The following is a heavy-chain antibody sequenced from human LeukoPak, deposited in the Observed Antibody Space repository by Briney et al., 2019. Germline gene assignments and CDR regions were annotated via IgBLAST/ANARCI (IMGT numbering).Heavy chain of an antibody. Sequence: ASVNVSCKVSGYTLNELAMYWVRQAPGKGLEWMGCFDPEDDETIYAQKFQGRVTMTEDTSTDTAYMELSSLRSEDTAVYYCAIGWRYGDYVSGWYFDVWGRGTLVTVSS. J-gene: IGHJ2*01. CDR2: FDPEDDET. CDR3: AIGWRYGDYVSGWYFDV. CDR1: GYTLNELA. V-gene: IGHV1-24*01. D-gene: IGHD4-17*01.